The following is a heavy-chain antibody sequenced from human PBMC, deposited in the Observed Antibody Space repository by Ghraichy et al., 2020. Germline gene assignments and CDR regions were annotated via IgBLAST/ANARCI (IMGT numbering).Heavy chain of an antibody. D-gene: IGHD6-13*01. J-gene: IGHJ6*02. Sequence: GGSLRLSCAASGFTFSSYAMSWVRQAPGKGLEWVSAISGSGGSTYYADSVKGRFTISRDNSKNTLYLQMNSLRAEDTAVYYCANGGRSSSHYYYYGMDVWGQGTTVTVSS. V-gene: IGHV3-23*01. CDR2: ISGSGGST. CDR1: GFTFSSYA. CDR3: ANGGRSSSHYYYYGMDV.